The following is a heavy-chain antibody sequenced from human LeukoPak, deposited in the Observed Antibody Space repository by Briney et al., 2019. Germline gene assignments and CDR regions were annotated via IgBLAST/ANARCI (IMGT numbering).Heavy chain of an antibody. CDR3: ARGCRRYWYDYVWGSYRYTSGHLDY. CDR2: INHSGST. CDR1: GGPFSGYY. V-gene: IGHV4-34*01. J-gene: IGHJ4*02. D-gene: IGHD3-16*02. Sequence: SETLSLTCAVYGGPFSGYYWSWIRQPPGKGLEWIGEINHSGSTNYNPSLKSRVTISVDTSKNQFSLKLSSVTAADTAVYYCARGCRRYWYDYVWGSYRYTSGHLDYWGQGTLVTVSS.